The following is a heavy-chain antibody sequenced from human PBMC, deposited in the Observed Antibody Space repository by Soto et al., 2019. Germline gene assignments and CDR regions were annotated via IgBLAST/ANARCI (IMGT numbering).Heavy chain of an antibody. V-gene: IGHV3-23*01. Sequence: SCKASGYTFTDYYIHWVRQAPGKGLEWVAAINDRGDTTHYADSVKGRFTISRDTSKNTLYLQMNTLRAQDPPLSSCAKYKPGTTSFDYWGRGTLLTDSS. CDR2: INDRGDTT. CDR1: GYTFTDYY. D-gene: IGHD1-1*01. J-gene: IGHJ4*02. CDR3: AKYKPGTTSFDY.